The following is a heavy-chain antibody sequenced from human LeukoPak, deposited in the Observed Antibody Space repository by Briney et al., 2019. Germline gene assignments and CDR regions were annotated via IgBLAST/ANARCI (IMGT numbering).Heavy chain of an antibody. CDR3: ARQTYYYDSSGCAYYYIDV. D-gene: IGHD3-22*01. CDR1: GVSISTGRY. J-gene: IGHJ6*03. CDR2: IYYSGST. V-gene: IGHV4-39*07. Sequence: SETLSLTCTVSGVSISTGRYWGWIRQSPGKGLEWIGCIYYSGSTSYNPSLKSRVTISVDTSKDQFSLKLSSVTAADTAVYYCARQTYYYDSSGCAYYYIDVWGKGTTVTISS.